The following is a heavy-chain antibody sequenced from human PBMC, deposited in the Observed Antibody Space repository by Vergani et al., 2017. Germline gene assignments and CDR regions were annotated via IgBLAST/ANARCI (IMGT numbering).Heavy chain of an antibody. V-gene: IGHV3-21*01. CDR2: ISSSSSYI. Sequence: EVQLVGSGGGLVKPGGSLRLSCAASGFTFSSYSMNWVRQAPGKGLEWVSSISSSSSYIYYADSVKGRFTISRDNAKNSLYLQMNSLRAEDTAVYYCARSDFWSGYTPKYYYYYYMDVWGKGTTVTVSS. CDR3: ARSDFWSGYTPKYYYYYYMDV. D-gene: IGHD3-3*01. J-gene: IGHJ6*03. CDR1: GFTFSSYS.